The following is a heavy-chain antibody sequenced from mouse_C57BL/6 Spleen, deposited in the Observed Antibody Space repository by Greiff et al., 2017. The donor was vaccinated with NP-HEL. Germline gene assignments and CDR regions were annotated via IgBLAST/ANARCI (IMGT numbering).Heavy chain of an antibody. Sequence: VQLQQSGAELVRPGASVKLSCTASGFNIKDDYMHWVKQRPEQGLEWIGWIDPENGDTEYASKFPGTATITADTSSNTAYLQLSSLTSEDTAVYYCTTWYYGSSDFDYWGQGTTLTVSS. CDR3: TTWYYGSSDFDY. J-gene: IGHJ2*01. D-gene: IGHD1-1*01. V-gene: IGHV14-4*01. CDR2: IDPENGDT. CDR1: GFNIKDDY.